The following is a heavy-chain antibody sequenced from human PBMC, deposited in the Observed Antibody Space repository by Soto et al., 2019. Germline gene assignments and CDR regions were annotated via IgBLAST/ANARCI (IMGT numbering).Heavy chain of an antibody. Sequence: QVQLVESGGGVVQPGRSLRLSCAASGFTFSSYAMHWVRQAPGKGLEWVAVISYDGSNKYYADSVKGRFTISRDNSKNTLYLQMNSLRAEDTAVYCCARDTYCSGGSCSYYGMDVWGQGTTVTVSS. CDR1: GFTFSSYA. J-gene: IGHJ6*02. D-gene: IGHD2-15*01. CDR3: ARDTYCSGGSCSYYGMDV. V-gene: IGHV3-30-3*01. CDR2: ISYDGSNK.